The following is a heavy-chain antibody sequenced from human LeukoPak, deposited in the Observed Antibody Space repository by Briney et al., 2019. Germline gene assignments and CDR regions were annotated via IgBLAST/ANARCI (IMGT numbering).Heavy chain of an antibody. CDR2: IYYSGNT. CDR1: GGSMSSFY. Sequence: PSETLSLTCTVSGGSMSSFYWSWFRQPPGKGLEWIGYIYYSGNTNYNPSLKSRVTISVDTSKNQFSLKLSSVTAADTAVYYCARGGWYQDYWGQGTLVTVSP. D-gene: IGHD6-19*01. J-gene: IGHJ4*02. V-gene: IGHV4-59*01. CDR3: ARGGWYQDY.